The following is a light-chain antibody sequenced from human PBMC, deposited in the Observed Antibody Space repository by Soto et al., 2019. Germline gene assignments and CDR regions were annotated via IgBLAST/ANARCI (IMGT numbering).Light chain of an antibody. CDR3: QQYNRYSWT. CDR1: QSVNNW. V-gene: IGKV1-5*03. J-gene: IGKJ1*01. Sequence: DIQMTQSPSTLSASVGDRVTITCRASQSVNNWLAWYQQKPGKAHKLLIYKASTLQTGVPSRFSGSGSGTEFTLTISSLQPDDAATYYCQQYNRYSWTFGQGAKVEI. CDR2: KAS.